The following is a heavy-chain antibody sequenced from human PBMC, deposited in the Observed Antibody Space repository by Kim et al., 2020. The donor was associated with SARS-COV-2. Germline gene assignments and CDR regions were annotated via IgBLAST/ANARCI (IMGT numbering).Heavy chain of an antibody. Sequence: KYYAGSVKGRFTISRDNSKNTLYLKMNSLRAEDTAVYYCANPEVYDPLGYWGQGTLVTVSS. CDR2: K. J-gene: IGHJ4*02. CDR3: ANPEVYDPLGY. V-gene: IGHV3-30*02. D-gene: IGHD3-22*01.